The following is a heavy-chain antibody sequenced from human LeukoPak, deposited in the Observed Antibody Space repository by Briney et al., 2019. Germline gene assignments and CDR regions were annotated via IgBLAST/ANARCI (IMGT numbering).Heavy chain of an antibody. CDR1: GDTFSDHY. CDR3: ARIGCVGAICHGWFDP. D-gene: IGHD4/OR15-4a*01. Sequence: ASVRLSCKVSGDTFSDHYIHWVRQAPGQGLEWIGWMHPNPGVTKLLQKFHRRVAMPRDTSVTTAYMELSSLITDDTAIYYCARIGCVGAICHGWFDPWRQGTLVTVSS. J-gene: IGHJ5*02. CDR2: MHPNPGVT. V-gene: IGHV1-2*02.